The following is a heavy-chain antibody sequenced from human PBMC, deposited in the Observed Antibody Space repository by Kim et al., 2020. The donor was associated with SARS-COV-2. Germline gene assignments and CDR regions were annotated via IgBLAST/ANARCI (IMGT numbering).Heavy chain of an antibody. CDR3: ARPRSTATTFGPFDI. CDR1: DGSIRSYY. CDR2: IHHSGTT. J-gene: IGHJ3*02. D-gene: IGHD1-1*01. V-gene: IGHV4-59*13. Sequence: SETLSLTCTVSDGSIRSYYWSWLRQPPGKGLEWLGYIHHSGTTKYNPSLTTRVTISIDMSNNQFSLNLNSVTAADTAVSYCARPRSTATTFGPFDISGPG.